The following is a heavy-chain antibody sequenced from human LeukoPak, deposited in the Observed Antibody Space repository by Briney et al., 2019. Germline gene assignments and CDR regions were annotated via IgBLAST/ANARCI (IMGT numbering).Heavy chain of an antibody. D-gene: IGHD1-26*01. CDR1: GGSISSYY. CDR2: IYYSGST. V-gene: IGHV4-59*01. J-gene: IGHJ4*02. CDR3: AKGVGATKDY. Sequence: SETLSLTCTVSGGSISSYYWSWIRQPPGKGLERIGYIYYSGSTNYSPSLKSRVTISVDTSKNQFSLKLSSVTAADTAVYYCAKGVGATKDYWGQGTLVTVSS.